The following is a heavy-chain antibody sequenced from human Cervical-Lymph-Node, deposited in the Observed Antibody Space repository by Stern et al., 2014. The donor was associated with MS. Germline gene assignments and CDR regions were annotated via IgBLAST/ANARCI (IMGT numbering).Heavy chain of an antibody. CDR2: IYYSGST. Sequence: QVQLQESGPGLVKPSETLSLTCTVSGGSISSSSYYWGWIRQPPGKGLEWIGSIYYSGSTYYNPSLKSRVTISVDTSKNQFPLKLSSVTAADTAVYYCASRGYSSGWYNYWGQGTLVTVSS. CDR1: GGSISSSSYY. V-gene: IGHV4-39*01. D-gene: IGHD6-19*01. J-gene: IGHJ4*02. CDR3: ASRGYSSGWYNY.